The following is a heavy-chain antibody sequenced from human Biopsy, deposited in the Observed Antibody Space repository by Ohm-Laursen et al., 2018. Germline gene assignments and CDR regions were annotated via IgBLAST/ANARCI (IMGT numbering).Heavy chain of an antibody. Sequence: ASVKVSCNASAYTLTDYYLHWVRQAPGQGLEWMGWINPDSGGTNYAQKFQGRVTMTRDTSTSTVHMELKSLKSEDTAVYYCAIFEGYSDDNLDYEHYGMDVWGQGTTVTVSS. CDR3: AIFEGYSDDNLDYEHYGMDV. J-gene: IGHJ6*02. V-gene: IGHV1-2*02. CDR1: AYTLTDYY. CDR2: INPDSGGT. D-gene: IGHD1-26*01.